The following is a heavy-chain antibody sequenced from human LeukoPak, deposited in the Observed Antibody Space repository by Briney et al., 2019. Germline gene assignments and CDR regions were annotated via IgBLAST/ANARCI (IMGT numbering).Heavy chain of an antibody. Sequence: SETLSLTCAVYDGSFSGYYWSWIRQSPGKGLEWIGEINHSGSTNYNPSLKSRVTTSIDTSKNQFSLKLSSVTAADTAVYYCARLVGELSNYFDYWGQGTLVTVSS. CDR2: INHSGST. J-gene: IGHJ4*02. CDR1: DGSFSGYY. V-gene: IGHV4-34*01. CDR3: ARLVGELSNYFDY. D-gene: IGHD3-10*01.